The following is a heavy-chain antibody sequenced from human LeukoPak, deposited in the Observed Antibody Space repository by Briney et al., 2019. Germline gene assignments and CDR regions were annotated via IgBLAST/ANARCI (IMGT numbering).Heavy chain of an antibody. CDR2: IRSKANSYAT. J-gene: IGHJ6*01. CDR1: GFTFSSYW. Sequence: GGSLRLSCAASGFTFSSYWMSWVRQASGKGLEWVGRIRSKANSYATAYASSVKVRFTISRDDSKKTEYLQMNRLKTEDTAVYYXXXASRKXTTYY. D-gene: IGHD1-26*01. CDR3: XXASRKXTTYY. V-gene: IGHV3-73*01.